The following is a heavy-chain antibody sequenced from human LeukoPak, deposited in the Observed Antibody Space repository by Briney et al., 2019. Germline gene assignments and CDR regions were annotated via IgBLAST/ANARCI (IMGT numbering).Heavy chain of an antibody. CDR1: GYTLTELS. V-gene: IGHV1-24*01. CDR2: FDPEDGET. Sequence: ASVKASCKVSGYTLTELSMHWVRQAPGKGLEWMGGFDPEDGETIYAQKFQGRVTMTEDTSTDTAYMELSSLRSEDTAVYYCATGNLRGVSNWFDPWGQGTLVTVSS. D-gene: IGHD3-10*01. J-gene: IGHJ5*02. CDR3: ATGNLRGVSNWFDP.